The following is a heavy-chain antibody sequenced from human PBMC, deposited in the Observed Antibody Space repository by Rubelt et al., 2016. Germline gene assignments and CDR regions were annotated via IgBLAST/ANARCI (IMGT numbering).Heavy chain of an antibody. CDR2: INHSGST. V-gene: IGHV4-34*01. J-gene: IGHJ5*02. D-gene: IGHD5-12*01. Sequence: QVQLQESGPGLVKPSETLSLTCTVSGGFINSHYWSWIRQSPGKGLEWIGEINHSGSTNVNPSLKSRVTISVDTSKNQFSLKMRSVTAADAAVYSCARANNGDDYPWGQGTLVTVSS. CDR3: ARANNGDDYP. CDR1: GGFINSHY.